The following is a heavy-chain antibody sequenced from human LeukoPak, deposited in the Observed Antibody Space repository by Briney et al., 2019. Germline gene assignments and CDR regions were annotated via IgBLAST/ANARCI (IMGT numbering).Heavy chain of an antibody. J-gene: IGHJ4*02. CDR1: GYTLTELS. Sequence: SVKVSCKVSGYTLTELSMHWVRQAPGQGLEWMGGIIPIFGTANYAQKFQGRVTITADESTSTAYMELSSLRSEDTAVYYCAVIGRAARPDYWGQGTLVTVSS. CDR3: AVIGRAARPDY. V-gene: IGHV1-69*13. D-gene: IGHD6-6*01. CDR2: IIPIFGTA.